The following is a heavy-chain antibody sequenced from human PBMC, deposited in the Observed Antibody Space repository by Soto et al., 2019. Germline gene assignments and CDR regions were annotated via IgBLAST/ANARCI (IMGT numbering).Heavy chain of an antibody. D-gene: IGHD6-25*01. CDR3: ARADGYSSGWYYYYYYMDV. CDR2: IYYSGST. J-gene: IGHJ6*03. V-gene: IGHV4-59*08. Sequence: QVQLQESGPGLVKPSETLSLTCTVSGGSISSYYWSWIRQPPGKGLEWIGYIYYSGSTNYNPSLMSRVTIAVDTSKNQLALKLSSVTAADTAVYYCARADGYSSGWYYYYYYMDVWGKGTTVTVSS. CDR1: GGSISSYY.